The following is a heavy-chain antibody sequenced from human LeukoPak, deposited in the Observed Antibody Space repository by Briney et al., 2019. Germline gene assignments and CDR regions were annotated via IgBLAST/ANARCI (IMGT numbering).Heavy chain of an antibody. V-gene: IGHV1-69*13. CDR3: ARDRGRYYYDSSGYYYEKTHYYFDY. J-gene: IGHJ4*02. Sequence: SVKVSCKASGGTFSSYAISWVRQAPGQGLEWMGGIIPIFGTANYAQKFQGRVTITADESTSTAYMELSSLRSEDTAVYYCARDRGRYYYDSSGYYYEKTHYYFDYWGQGALVTVSS. CDR2: IIPIFGTA. CDR1: GGTFSSYA. D-gene: IGHD3-22*01.